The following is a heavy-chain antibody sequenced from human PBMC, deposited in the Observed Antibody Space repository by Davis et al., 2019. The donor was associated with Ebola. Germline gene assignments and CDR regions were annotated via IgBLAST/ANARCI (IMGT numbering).Heavy chain of an antibody. CDR1: GFTFSSYA. J-gene: IGHJ4*02. Sequence: PGGSLRLSCAASGFTFSSYAMHWVRQAPGKGLEWVSAISGSGGSTYYADSVKGRFTISRDNSKNTLYLQMNSLRAEDTAVYYCAKDPSANIIPNDGDYFDYWGQGTLVTVSS. CDR3: AKDPSANIIPNDGDYFDY. V-gene: IGHV3-23*01. D-gene: IGHD3-3*01. CDR2: ISGSGGST.